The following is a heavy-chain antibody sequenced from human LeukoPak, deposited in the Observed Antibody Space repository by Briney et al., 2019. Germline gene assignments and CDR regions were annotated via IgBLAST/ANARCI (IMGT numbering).Heavy chain of an antibody. J-gene: IGHJ4*02. D-gene: IGHD5-18*01. Sequence: GGSLRLSCAASGFTLSSYEMNWVRQAPGEGLEWVSYISSSGSTIYYADSVKGRFTISRKNAKNSLYLQMNSLRAEDTAVYYCGRGGHSYGPLKYWGQGTLVTVSS. V-gene: IGHV3-48*03. CDR2: ISSSGSTI. CDR3: GRGGHSYGPLKY. CDR1: GFTLSSYE.